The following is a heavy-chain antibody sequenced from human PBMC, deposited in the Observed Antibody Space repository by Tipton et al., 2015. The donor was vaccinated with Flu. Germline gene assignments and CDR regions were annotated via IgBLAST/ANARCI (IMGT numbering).Heavy chain of an antibody. D-gene: IGHD3-22*01. J-gene: IGHJ5*02. Sequence: PGLVKPSETLSLTCSVSSGSIRSTNYFCAWIRQPPGKGLELIGSIYPSGTTYYNPSLKSRVTISVDTSKSQFSLKLSSVTAADTAVYYCVPNYYDSSGQRPWFDPWGQGTLVTVSS. CDR1: SGSIRSTNYF. CDR3: VPNYYDSSGQRPWFDP. V-gene: IGHV4-39*01. CDR2: IYPSGTT.